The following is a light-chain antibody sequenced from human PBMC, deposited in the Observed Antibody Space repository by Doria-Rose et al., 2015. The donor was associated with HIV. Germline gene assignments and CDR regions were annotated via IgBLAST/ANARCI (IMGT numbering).Light chain of an antibody. CDR1: QSTGSF. J-gene: IGKJ4*01. V-gene: IGKV1-39*01. Sequence: TQSPSSLSASVGDRVTITCRASQSTGSFLNWYQQKPGKAPKLLIYAASSFQNGVPSRFSGSGSGTDFTLTISSLQPEDFATYFCQQSYSTPLTSGGGTKVEIK. CDR2: AAS. CDR3: QQSYSTPLT.